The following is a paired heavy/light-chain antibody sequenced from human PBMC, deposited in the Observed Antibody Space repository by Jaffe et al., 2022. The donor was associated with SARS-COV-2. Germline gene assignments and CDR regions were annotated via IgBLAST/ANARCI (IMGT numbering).Heavy chain of an antibody. V-gene: IGHV3-21*01. CDR1: GFTFRSYT. J-gene: IGHJ4*02. Sequence: EVLLVESGGGLVKPGGSLTLSCAASGFTFRSYTMNWVRQAPGKGLEWVSSISSSSIYMYYADSVKGRFTISRDNAKNSLFLQMNSLSAEDTGVYYCARLSGSGNDFWGQGTLVTVSS. D-gene: IGHD3-3*01. CDR3: ARLSGSGNDF. CDR2: ISSSSIYM.
Light chain of an antibody. CDR1: QSVSSSH. J-gene: IGKJ1*01. CDR3: QQCGSSPWT. V-gene: IGKV3D-20*01. Sequence: EIVLTQSPATLSLSPGERATLSCGASQSVSSSHLAWYQQKPGLAPRLLIYEASSRATGIPDRFSGSGSGTDFTLTISRLEPEDFAVYYCQQCGSSPWTFGQGTKVEIK. CDR2: EAS.